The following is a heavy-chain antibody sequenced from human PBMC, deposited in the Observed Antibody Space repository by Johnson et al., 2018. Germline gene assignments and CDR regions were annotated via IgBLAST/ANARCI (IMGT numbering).Heavy chain of an antibody. Sequence: VQLVESGGGLVQPGRSLRLSCAASGFSFDDYAMPWVRQAPGRGLELVSSISWNSGNINYADSVKGRFTNSRDNAKKSLYLQMNSRRPADTASYYCAKGCGVDCNSLWGAFDVWGQGTMVTVSS. D-gene: IGHD2-21*02. J-gene: IGHJ3*01. CDR1: GFSFDDYA. CDR3: AKGCGVDCNSLWGAFDV. CDR2: ISWNSGNI. V-gene: IGHV3-9*01.